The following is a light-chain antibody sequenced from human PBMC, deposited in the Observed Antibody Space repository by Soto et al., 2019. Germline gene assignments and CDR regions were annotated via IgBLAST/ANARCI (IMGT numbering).Light chain of an antibody. J-gene: IGLJ1*01. CDR1: SSNIGTGYD. Sequence: QSVLAQPPTVAAAPRQWDTISCAWSSSNIGTGYDAHWYQKLPGTAPKLLIYGNNNRPSGVPDRFSGSKSGTSASLPITGLQAEDEADYYCQSYESSVSVYVFGNGTKGIVL. CDR2: GNN. CDR3: QSYESSVSVYV. V-gene: IGLV1-40*01.